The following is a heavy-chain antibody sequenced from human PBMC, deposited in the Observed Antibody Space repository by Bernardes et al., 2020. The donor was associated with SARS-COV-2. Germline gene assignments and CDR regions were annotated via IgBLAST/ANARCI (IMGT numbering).Heavy chain of an antibody. Sequence: TMTVSCKGSGYSFTNYWIGWVRQMPGTGLEWMGIIYPGDSDTTYSPSFQGQVTISADKSTNTAFLQWSSLKASDTAMYYCARRSGPSYCFANWGQGTLVTGSS. V-gene: IGHV5-51*01. CDR3: ARRSGPSYCFAN. CDR2: IYPGDSDT. J-gene: IGHJ4*02. CDR1: GYSFTNYW.